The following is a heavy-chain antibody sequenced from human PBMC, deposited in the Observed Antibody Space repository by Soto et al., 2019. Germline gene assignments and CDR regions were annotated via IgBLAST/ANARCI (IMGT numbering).Heavy chain of an antibody. CDR3: ARVSPNWVTHHYYYYGMDV. D-gene: IGHD3-16*01. Sequence: LSLTCTVSGGSISSYYWSWIRQPPGKGLEWIGYIYYSGSTNYNPSLRSRVTISVDTSKNQFSLKLSSVTAADTAVYYCARVSPNWVTHHYYYYGMDVWGQGTTVTVSS. J-gene: IGHJ6*02. CDR1: GGSISSYY. V-gene: IGHV4-59*01. CDR2: IYYSGST.